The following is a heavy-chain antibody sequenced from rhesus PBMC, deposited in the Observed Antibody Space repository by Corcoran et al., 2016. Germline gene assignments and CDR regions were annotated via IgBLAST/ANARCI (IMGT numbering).Heavy chain of an antibody. CDR1: GGSLKNNH. CDR2: ISATDGST. V-gene: IGHV4-173*01. Sequence: QVQLQESGPGLVKPSETLSLTCAVSGGSLKNNHWTWLRPPPGKGLEWIGYISATDGSTDHNPSLRSRITISTDTSKNQFSLKLNSLTAADTAVYYCARGLFYFDYWGQGVLVSVSS. J-gene: IGHJ4*01. CDR3: ARGLFYFDY.